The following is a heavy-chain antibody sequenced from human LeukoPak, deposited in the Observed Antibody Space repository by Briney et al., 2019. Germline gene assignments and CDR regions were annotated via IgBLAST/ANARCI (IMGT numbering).Heavy chain of an antibody. D-gene: IGHD3-22*01. CDR2: IYSGGST. CDR1: GFTVSSNY. J-gene: IGHJ4*02. Sequence: GGSLRLSCAASGFTVSSNYISWVRQAPGKGLEWVSVIYSGGSTYYADSVKGRFTISRDNSKNTLYLQMNSLRAEDTAVYYCARDSRYYDSSGLDYWGQGTLVTVSS. CDR3: ARDSRYYDSSGLDY. V-gene: IGHV3-66*01.